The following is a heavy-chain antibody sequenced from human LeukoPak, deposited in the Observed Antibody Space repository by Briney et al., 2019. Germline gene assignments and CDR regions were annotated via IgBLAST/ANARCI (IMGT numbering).Heavy chain of an antibody. CDR3: ARETITMVRGATVRDAMDV. V-gene: IGHV3-21*01. Sequence: PGGSLRLSCAASGFTFSSYSMNWVRQAPGKGLEWVSSISSSSSYIYYADSVKGRFTISRDNAKNSLYLQMNSLRAEDTAVYYCARETITMVRGATVRDAMDVWGKGTTVTVSS. J-gene: IGHJ6*03. CDR2: ISSSSSYI. D-gene: IGHD3-10*01. CDR1: GFTFSSYS.